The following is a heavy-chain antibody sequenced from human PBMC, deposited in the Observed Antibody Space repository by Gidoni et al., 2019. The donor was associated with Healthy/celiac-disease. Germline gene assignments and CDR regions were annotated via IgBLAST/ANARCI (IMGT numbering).Heavy chain of an antibody. Sequence: QITLKESGPTLVKPTQTLTLTCTFSGFSLRTSGVGVGWIRQPPGKALEWLALIYWNDDKRYSPSLKSRLTITKDTSKNQVVLTMTNMDPVDTATYYCAHRRDIVVVVAAYAFDIWGQGTMVTVSS. CDR2: IYWNDDK. V-gene: IGHV2-5*01. CDR1: GFSLRTSGVG. D-gene: IGHD2-15*01. CDR3: AHRRDIVVVVAAYAFDI. J-gene: IGHJ3*02.